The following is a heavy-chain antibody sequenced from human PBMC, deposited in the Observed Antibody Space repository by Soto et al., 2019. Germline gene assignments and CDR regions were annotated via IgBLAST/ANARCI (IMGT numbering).Heavy chain of an antibody. J-gene: IGHJ6*02. CDR1: GGSISSGGYY. Sequence: SETLSLTCTVSGGSISSGGYYWSWIRQHPGKGLEWIGYIYCSGSTYYNPSLKSRVTISVDTSKNQFSLKLSSVTAADTAVYYCARLDETQAGGGSAGYYGMDVWGQGTTVTVSS. CDR3: ARLDETQAGGGSAGYYGMDV. V-gene: IGHV4-31*03. D-gene: IGHD3-16*01. CDR2: IYCSGST.